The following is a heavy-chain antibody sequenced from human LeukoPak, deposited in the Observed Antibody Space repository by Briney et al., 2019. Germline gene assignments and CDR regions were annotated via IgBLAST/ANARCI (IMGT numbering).Heavy chain of an antibody. CDR2: IYPGDSDT. CDR1: GYSFTSYW. V-gene: IGHV5-51*01. J-gene: IGHJ4*02. CDR3: ARQGGYCSSTSCYALLYFDY. Sequence: GESLKISCKGSGYSFTSYWNGWVRQMPGKGLEWMGIIYPGDSDTRYSPSFQGQVTISADKSISTAYLQWSSLKASDTAMYYCARQGGYCSSTSCYALLYFDYWGQGTLVTVSS. D-gene: IGHD2-2*01.